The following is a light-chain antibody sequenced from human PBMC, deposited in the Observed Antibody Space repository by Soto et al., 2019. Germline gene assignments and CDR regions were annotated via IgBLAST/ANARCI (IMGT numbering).Light chain of an antibody. CDR1: SSDVGGYNY. CDR2: AVS. J-gene: IGLJ1*01. CDR3: SSYTTTSTLYV. V-gene: IGLV2-14*03. Sequence: QSVLTQPASVSGSPGQSITISCTGTSSDVGGYNYVSWYQHHPGKAPKLMIYAVSNRPSGLSNRFSGSKSGNTASLTISGLQAEDEADYYCSSYTTTSTLYVFGTGTQLTVL.